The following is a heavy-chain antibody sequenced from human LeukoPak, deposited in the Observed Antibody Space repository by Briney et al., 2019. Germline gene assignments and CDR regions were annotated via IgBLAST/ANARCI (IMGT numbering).Heavy chain of an antibody. J-gene: IGHJ3*02. Sequence: PGGSLRLSCAASGFTFSSYSMNWVRQAPGKGLEWVSSISSSSSYIYYADSVKGRFTISRDNSKNTLYLQMNSLRAEDTAVYYCAKGRDGYNSRAFDIWGQGTMVTVSS. CDR1: GFTFSSYS. CDR3: AKGRDGYNSRAFDI. V-gene: IGHV3-21*04. CDR2: ISSSSSYI. D-gene: IGHD5-24*01.